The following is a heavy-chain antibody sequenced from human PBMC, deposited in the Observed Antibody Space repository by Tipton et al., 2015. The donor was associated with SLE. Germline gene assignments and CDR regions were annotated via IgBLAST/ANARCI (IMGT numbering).Heavy chain of an antibody. Sequence: SLRLSCAASGFTFSSYEMNWVRQAPGKGLEWVSYISSSGSTIYYADSVKGRFTISRDNAKNSLYLQMSSLRAEDTAVYYCARDMGGYSGYDAFDIWGQGTMVTVSS. CDR1: GFTFSSYE. V-gene: IGHV3-48*03. CDR2: ISSSGSTI. D-gene: IGHD5-12*01. CDR3: ARDMGGYSGYDAFDI. J-gene: IGHJ3*02.